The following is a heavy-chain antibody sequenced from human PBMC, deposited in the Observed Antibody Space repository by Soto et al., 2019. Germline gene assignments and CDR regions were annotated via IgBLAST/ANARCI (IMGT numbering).Heavy chain of an antibody. V-gene: IGHV3-9*01. CDR2: ISWNSGSI. CDR3: AKGPSADY. Sequence: ESGGGLVQPGRSLRLSCAASGFTFDDYAMHWVRQAPGKGLEWVSGISWNSGSIGYADSVKGRFTVSRDNAKNSLYLQMNSLRAEDTALYYCAKGPSADYWGQGTLVTVSS. CDR1: GFTFDDYA. J-gene: IGHJ4*02.